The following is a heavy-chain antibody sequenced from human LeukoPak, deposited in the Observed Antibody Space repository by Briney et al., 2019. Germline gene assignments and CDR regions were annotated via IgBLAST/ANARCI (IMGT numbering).Heavy chain of an antibody. J-gene: IGHJ5*02. D-gene: IGHD2-2*01. CDR2: IYTSGST. V-gene: IGHV4-4*07. CDR1: GGSISSYY. Sequence: SETPSLTCTVSGGSISSYYWSWIRQPAGKGLEWIGRIYTSGSTNYNPSLKSRVTMSVDTSKNQFSLKLSSVTAADTAVYYCARDRCSSTSCYGNWFDPWGQGTLVTVSS. CDR3: ARDRCSSTSCYGNWFDP.